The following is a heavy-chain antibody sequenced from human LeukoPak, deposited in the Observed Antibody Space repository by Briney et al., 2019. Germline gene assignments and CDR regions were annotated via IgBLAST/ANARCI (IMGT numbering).Heavy chain of an antibody. J-gene: IGHJ4*02. Sequence: SETLSLTCAVYGGFFSGYYWGWIRQPPGKGLEWIGEINHSGSTNYNPSLKSRVTISVDTSKNQFSLKLSSVTAADTAVYYCARPRRYYGSGSYLYYFDYWGQGTLVTVSS. V-gene: IGHV4-34*01. CDR1: GGFFSGYY. CDR3: ARPRRYYGSGSYLYYFDY. D-gene: IGHD3-10*01. CDR2: INHSGST.